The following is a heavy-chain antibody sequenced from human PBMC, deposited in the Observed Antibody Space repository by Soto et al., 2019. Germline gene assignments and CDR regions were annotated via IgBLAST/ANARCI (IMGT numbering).Heavy chain of an antibody. CDR2: INPSGDT. D-gene: IGHD2-15*01. Sequence: QVQLVQSGAEVKKPGASVKISCKASGDTFTSYYMHWVRQAPGQGLEGMGIINPSGDTSYAQKFQGRVTMTRDTSTSTVYMELSSLRSEDTAVYYCARVYCSGGGCYGIDYWGQGTLVTVSS. J-gene: IGHJ4*02. CDR3: ARVYCSGGGCYGIDY. CDR1: GDTFTSYY. V-gene: IGHV1-46*01.